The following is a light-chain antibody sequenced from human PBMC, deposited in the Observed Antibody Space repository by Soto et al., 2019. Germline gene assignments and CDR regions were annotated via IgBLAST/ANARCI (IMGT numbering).Light chain of an antibody. CDR2: GAS. J-gene: IGKJ1*01. Sequence: EIVLTHSPGTLSLSPLERATLSFMSSQSVNSNYLAWYQQKPGQAPRLHVYGASSRATGIPDRFSGSGSGTDFTLTISRLEPEDFAVYYCQQYGSSPRTFGQGTKVDIK. CDR1: QSVNSNY. V-gene: IGKV3-20*01. CDR3: QQYGSSPRT.